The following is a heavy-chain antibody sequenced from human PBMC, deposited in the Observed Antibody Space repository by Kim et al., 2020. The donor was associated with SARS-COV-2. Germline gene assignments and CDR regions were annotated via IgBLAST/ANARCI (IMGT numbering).Heavy chain of an antibody. J-gene: IGHJ4*02. V-gene: IGHV3-9*01. Sequence: ASAVKGRFTISQDNAKDSLYLQMNSLRADDTAFYYCAKGEGYDVSHFFDYWGQGALVAVSS. CDR3: AKGEGYDVSHFFDY. D-gene: IGHD5-12*01.